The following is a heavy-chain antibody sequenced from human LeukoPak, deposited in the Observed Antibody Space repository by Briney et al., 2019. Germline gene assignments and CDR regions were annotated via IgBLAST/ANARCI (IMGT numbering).Heavy chain of an antibody. Sequence: SETLSLTCTVSGGSITSALYYWGWFRQSSGKGLEWIGSIYYSGSTYYNPSLKSRVTISVDTSKNQFSLRLASVTAADTAVYFCAGQPENTRGFYWGQGTLVTVSS. J-gene: IGHJ1*01. CDR2: IYYSGST. D-gene: IGHD2-2*01. V-gene: IGHV4-39*01. CDR1: GGSITSALYY. CDR3: AGQPENTRGFY.